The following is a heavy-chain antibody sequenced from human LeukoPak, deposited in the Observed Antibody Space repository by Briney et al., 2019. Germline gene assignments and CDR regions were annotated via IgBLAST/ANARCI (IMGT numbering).Heavy chain of an antibody. J-gene: IGHJ3*02. Sequence: PGGSLRLCCAASGFTFSSYAMSWVRQAPGKGLEWVSGISGSGGSTYYADSVKGRFTISRDNSKNTLYLQMNSLRAEDTAVYYCAKNRNSGSYHDAFDIWGQGTMVTVSS. D-gene: IGHD1-26*01. CDR3: AKNRNSGSYHDAFDI. CDR1: GFTFSSYA. V-gene: IGHV3-23*01. CDR2: ISGSGGST.